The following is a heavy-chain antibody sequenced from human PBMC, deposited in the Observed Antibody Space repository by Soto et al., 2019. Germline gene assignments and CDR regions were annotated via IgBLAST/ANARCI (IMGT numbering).Heavy chain of an antibody. CDR3: GRAQDTYGKAVFES. CDR1: GFSFSDSA. D-gene: IGHD3-10*01. Sequence: PGGSLRLSCAASGFSFSDSAMHWVRQASGKGLEWVSTITVSGDITHYPDSVKGRFTISRDNAGHTLYLHMNSLRPEYTCIYYWGRAQDTYGKAVFESWGQESLVSVSS. J-gene: IGHJ4*02. CDR2: ITVSGDIT. V-gene: IGHV3-23*01.